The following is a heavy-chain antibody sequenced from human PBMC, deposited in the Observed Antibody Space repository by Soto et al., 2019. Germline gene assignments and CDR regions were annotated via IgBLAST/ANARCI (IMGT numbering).Heavy chain of an antibody. D-gene: IGHD2-15*01. CDR2: IIPILGIA. V-gene: IGHV1-69*08. CDR3: ARDNEGYCSGGSCYSTWFDP. CDR1: GGTFSSYT. Sequence: QVQLVQSGAEVKKPGSSVKVSCKASGGTFSSYTISWVRQAPGQGLEWMGRIIPILGIANYAQKFQGRVTITADKSTSTAYMELSSLRSEDTAVYYCARDNEGYCSGGSCYSTWFDPWGQGTLVTVSS. J-gene: IGHJ5*02.